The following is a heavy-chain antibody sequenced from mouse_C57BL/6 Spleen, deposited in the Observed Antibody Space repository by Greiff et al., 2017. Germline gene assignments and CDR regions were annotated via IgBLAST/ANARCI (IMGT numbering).Heavy chain of an antibody. V-gene: IGHV3-6*01. CDR1: GYSFTSGYY. J-gene: IGHJ3*01. D-gene: IGHD1-1*01. CDR3: SRYGSPWFAY. CDR2: ISYDGSN. Sequence: EVQLQQSGPGLVKPSQSLSLTCSVTGYSFTSGYYWNWIRQLPGNKLEWMGYISYDGSNNYNPSLKNRISITRDTAKNQFCLKLKSVTTEDTATSYCSRYGSPWFAYWGQGTLVTVSA.